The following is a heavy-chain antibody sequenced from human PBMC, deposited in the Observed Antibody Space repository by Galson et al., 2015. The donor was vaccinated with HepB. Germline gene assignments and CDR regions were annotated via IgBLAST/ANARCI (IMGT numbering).Heavy chain of an antibody. CDR1: GFTSSSYG. Sequence: SLRLSCAASGFTSSSYGMHWVRQAPGKGLEWVAVISYDGSNKYYADSVKGRFTISRDNSKNTLYLQMNSLRAEDTAVYYCAALSDSSSSKPHDYWGRGTLVTVSS. CDR2: ISYDGSNK. D-gene: IGHD6-6*01. CDR3: AALSDSSSSKPHDY. V-gene: IGHV3-30*03. J-gene: IGHJ4*02.